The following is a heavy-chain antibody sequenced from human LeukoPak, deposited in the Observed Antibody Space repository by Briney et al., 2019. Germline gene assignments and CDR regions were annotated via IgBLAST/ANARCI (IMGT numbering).Heavy chain of an antibody. CDR2: IYYSGST. CDR1: GGSISSYH. J-gene: IGHJ3*02. D-gene: IGHD6-13*01. CDR3: ARDHGSGSWYGDAFDI. Sequence: SETLSLTCTVSGGSISSYHWSWIRQPPGKGLEWIGYIYYSGSTNYNPSLKSRVTISVDTSKNQFSLKLSSVTAADTAVYYCARDHGSGSWYGDAFDIWGQGTMVTVSS. V-gene: IGHV4-59*01.